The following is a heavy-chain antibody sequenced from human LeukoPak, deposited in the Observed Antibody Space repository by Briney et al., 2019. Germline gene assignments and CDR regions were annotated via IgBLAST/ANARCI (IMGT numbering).Heavy chain of an antibody. J-gene: IGHJ5*02. V-gene: IGHV4-59*01. D-gene: IGHD6-6*01. CDR2: TYHSGST. CDR1: GGSISSYY. Sequence: SETLSLTCSVSGGSISSYYWSWIRQPPGKGREWIGYTYHSGSTKYNTSIPSRVIISEEPSKHYFPLTLSSVTAADTAVYYCARDVRYISSSGGFWFDPWGQGTLVTVSS. CDR3: ARDVRYISSSGGFWFDP.